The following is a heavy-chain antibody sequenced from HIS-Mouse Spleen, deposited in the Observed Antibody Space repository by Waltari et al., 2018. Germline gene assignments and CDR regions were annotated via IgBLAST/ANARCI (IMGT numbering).Heavy chain of an antibody. Sequence: QLQLQESGPGLVKPSETLSLTCTVSGGSISSSSYYWGCIGQPPGKGLEWIGSIYYSGSTYYNPSLKSRVTISVDTSKNQFSLKLSSVTAADTAVYYCAREIPYSSSWYDWYFDLWGRGTLVTVSS. CDR1: GGSISSSSYY. J-gene: IGHJ2*01. CDR2: IYYSGST. CDR3: AREIPYSSSWYDWYFDL. V-gene: IGHV4-39*07. D-gene: IGHD6-13*01.